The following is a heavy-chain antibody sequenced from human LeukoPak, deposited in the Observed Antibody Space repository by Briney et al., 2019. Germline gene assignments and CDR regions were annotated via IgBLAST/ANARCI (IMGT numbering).Heavy chain of an antibody. J-gene: IGHJ4*02. CDR3: AVLYSSGWYLDY. D-gene: IGHD6-19*01. CDR1: GGSISSYY. Sequence: SETLSLTCTVSGGSISSYYWSWIRQPPGKGLEWIGYIYYSGSTNYNPSLKGRVTISVDTSKNQFSLKLSSVTAADTAVYYCAVLYSSGWYLDYWGQGTLVTVSS. V-gene: IGHV4-59*01. CDR2: IYYSGST.